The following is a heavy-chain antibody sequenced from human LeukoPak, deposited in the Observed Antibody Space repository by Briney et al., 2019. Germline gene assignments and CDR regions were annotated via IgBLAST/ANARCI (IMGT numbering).Heavy chain of an antibody. CDR3: ARDSRETGSTSDFDF. CDR2: LGADTCNT. V-gene: IGHV1-18*04. D-gene: IGHD1-7*01. Sequence: ASVKDSCQSSGYTFYDYGISGVRQAHGQGLEWMGWLGADTCNTKFAQKLQDRVTMTTDTSTRTAYMELRSLTSNHTGVYYCARDSRETGSTSDFDFWGQGTLVTVSS. CDR1: GYTFYDYG. J-gene: IGHJ4*02.